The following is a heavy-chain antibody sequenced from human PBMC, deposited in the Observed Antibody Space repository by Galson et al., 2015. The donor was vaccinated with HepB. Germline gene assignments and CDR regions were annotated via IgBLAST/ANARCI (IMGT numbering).Heavy chain of an antibody. D-gene: IGHD3-10*01. V-gene: IGHV3-23*01. Sequence: SLRLSCAVSGVTFSIYAMSWVRQAPGKGLEWVSAISGSGGSTYYADSVKGRFIISRDNSRYTLYLQMNSPRGEDTAVYYCAKGRGSAYEAFDIWGQGTMVTVSS. CDR3: AKGRGSAYEAFDI. CDR2: ISGSGGST. J-gene: IGHJ3*02. CDR1: GVTFSIYA.